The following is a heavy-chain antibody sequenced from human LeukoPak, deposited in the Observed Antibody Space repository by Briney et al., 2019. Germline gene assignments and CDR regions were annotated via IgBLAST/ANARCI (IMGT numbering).Heavy chain of an antibody. Sequence: SETLSLTCTVSGGSISSYYWSWIRQPPGKGLEWIGYIYYSGSTNYNPSLKSRVTISVDTSKNQFSLKLSSVTAADTAVYYCAGGGSWELPSFDYWGQGTLVTVSS. V-gene: IGHV4-59*01. CDR1: GGSISSYY. J-gene: IGHJ4*02. D-gene: IGHD1-26*01. CDR2: IYYSGST. CDR3: AGGGSWELPSFDY.